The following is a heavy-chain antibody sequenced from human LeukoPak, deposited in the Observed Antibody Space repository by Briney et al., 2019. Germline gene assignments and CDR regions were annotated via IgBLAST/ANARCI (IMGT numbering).Heavy chain of an antibody. CDR2: IYYTGST. CDR1: DDSISSTNW. D-gene: IGHD4-17*01. Sequence: SETLSLTCAVSDDSISSTNWWHWVRQPPGKGLEWIGEIYYTGSTNNNPSLTSRVTISVDKSKNQFSLQLSSVTAADTAVYYCARGLVTTGRSSFDNWGQGTLVTVSS. J-gene: IGHJ4*02. V-gene: IGHV4-4*02. CDR3: ARGLVTTGRSSFDN.